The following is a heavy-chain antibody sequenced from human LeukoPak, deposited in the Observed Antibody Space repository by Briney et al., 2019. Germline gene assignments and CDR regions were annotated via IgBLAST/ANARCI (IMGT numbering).Heavy chain of an antibody. J-gene: IGHJ5*02. D-gene: IGHD4-17*01. V-gene: IGHV3-30*04. Sequence: YPGGSLRLSCAASGFTFSSYAMHWVRQAPGKGLEWVAVISYDGSNKYYADSVKGRFTISRDNSKNTLYLQMNSLRAEDTAVYYCARGSDGDYANWFDPWGQGTLVTVSS. CDR2: ISYDGSNK. CDR3: ARGSDGDYANWFDP. CDR1: GFTFSSYA.